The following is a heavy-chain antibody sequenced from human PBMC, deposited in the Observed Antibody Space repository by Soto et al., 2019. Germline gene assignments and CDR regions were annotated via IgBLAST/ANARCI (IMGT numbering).Heavy chain of an antibody. V-gene: IGHV1-8*01. CDR1: GYTFTSYD. J-gene: IGHJ6*02. D-gene: IGHD3-3*01. CDR2: MNPNSGST. CDR3: ARGLTYYDFWSGYTRPYYYGMDV. Sequence: ASVKVSCKASGYTFTSYDINWVRQATGQGLEWMGWMNPNSGSTGYAQKFQGRVTMTRNTSISTAYMELSSLRSEDTAVYYCARGLTYYDFWSGYTRPYYYGMDVWGQGTTVTVSS.